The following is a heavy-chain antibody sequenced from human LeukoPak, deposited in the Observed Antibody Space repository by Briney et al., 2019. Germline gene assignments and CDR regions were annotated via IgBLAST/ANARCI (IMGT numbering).Heavy chain of an antibody. Sequence: SETLSLTCAVYGGSFSGYYWSWIRQPPGKGLEWIGEINHSGSTNYNPSLKSRVTISVDTSKNQFSLKLSSVTAADTAVYYCARGPHDYYDSSGYYSRYYYYGMDVRGQGTTVTVSS. D-gene: IGHD3-22*01. J-gene: IGHJ6*02. CDR2: INHSGST. CDR1: GGSFSGYY. CDR3: ARGPHDYYDSSGYYSRYYYYGMDV. V-gene: IGHV4-34*01.